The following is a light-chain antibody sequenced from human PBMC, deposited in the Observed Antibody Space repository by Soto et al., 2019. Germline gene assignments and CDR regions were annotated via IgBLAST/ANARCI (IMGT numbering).Light chain of an antibody. CDR1: SSDVGNYNY. Sequence: QSALTQPRSVSGSPGQSVTISCTGTSSDVGNYNYVSWYQQHPGKATKLMIYDVSKRPSGVPDRFSGSKSGNTASLTISGLQAEDEADYYCCSYAGRYTWIFGIGTKLTVL. CDR2: DVS. J-gene: IGLJ1*01. V-gene: IGLV2-11*01. CDR3: CSYAGRYTWI.